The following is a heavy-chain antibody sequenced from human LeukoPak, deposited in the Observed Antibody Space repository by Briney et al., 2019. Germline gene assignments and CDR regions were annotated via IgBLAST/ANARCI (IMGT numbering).Heavy chain of an antibody. V-gene: IGHV4-34*01. CDR1: GGSFSGYF. J-gene: IGHJ6*03. D-gene: IGHD6-13*01. CDR2: INHGVST. Sequence: SETLSLTCAVYGGSFSGYFWSWIRQPPGKGLEWIGEINHGVSTNYNPSFKSRVTISVGTSKNQFSLRLSSVTAADTAVYYCARGQQQLADYYYYYMDVWGKGTTVTVSS. CDR3: ARGQQQLADYYYYYMDV.